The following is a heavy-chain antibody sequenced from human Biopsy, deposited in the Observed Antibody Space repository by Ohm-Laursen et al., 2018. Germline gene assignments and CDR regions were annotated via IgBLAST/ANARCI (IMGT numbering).Heavy chain of an antibody. Sequence: PGTLSLTCTVSGGSISRYYWSWIRQPPGKGLEWIGDIYYSGSTNYNPSLKSRVTISIDTSKNQFSLNMSSVTAADTAVYYCAREFYGNGMDVWGQGTTVTVS. V-gene: IGHV4-59*01. CDR3: AREFYGNGMDV. CDR2: IYYSGST. D-gene: IGHD4-17*01. CDR1: GGSISRYY. J-gene: IGHJ6*02.